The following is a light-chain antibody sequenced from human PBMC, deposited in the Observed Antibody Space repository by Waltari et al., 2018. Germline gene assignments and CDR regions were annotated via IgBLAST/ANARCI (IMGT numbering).Light chain of an antibody. Sequence: YVLSQSPSVSVAPGQTAIITCGGINLGGLSLHWYQQKAGQAPVMVMFYDSDRPSAIPDRFSGSNSGNTATLTITRVEAGDEADYFCQVWDSSSDPPYVFGPGTTVTVL. V-gene: IGLV3-21*04. J-gene: IGLJ1*01. CDR2: YDS. CDR3: QVWDSSSDPPYV. CDR1: NLGGLS.